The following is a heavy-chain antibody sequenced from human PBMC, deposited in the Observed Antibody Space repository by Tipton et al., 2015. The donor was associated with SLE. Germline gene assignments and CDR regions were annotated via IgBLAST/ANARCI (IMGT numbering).Heavy chain of an antibody. Sequence: VQLVQSGAEGKKPGESLKISCKATGYDFMTHWIGWVRQMPGKGLEWMGIIYPGDSEIRYSPSFQGQVTISVGKSINTAYLQWSSLKASDTAMYYCARSPRGLSYGMDVWGQGTTVTVSS. CDR1: GYDFMTHW. V-gene: IGHV5-51*01. D-gene: IGHD2/OR15-2a*01. J-gene: IGHJ6*02. CDR2: IYPGDSEI. CDR3: ARSPRGLSYGMDV.